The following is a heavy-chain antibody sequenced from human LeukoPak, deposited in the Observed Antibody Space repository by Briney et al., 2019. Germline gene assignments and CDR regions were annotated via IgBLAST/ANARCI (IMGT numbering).Heavy chain of an antibody. Sequence: SVKVSCKASGYTFTGYYMHWVRQAPGQGLEWMGGIIPIFGTANYAQKFQGRVTITADESTSTAYMELSSLRSEDTAVYYCARAGVVPAATHAYYYYYMDVWGKGTTVTISS. CDR1: GYTFTGYY. D-gene: IGHD2-2*01. CDR3: ARAGVVPAATHAYYYYYMDV. CDR2: IIPIFGTA. J-gene: IGHJ6*03. V-gene: IGHV1-69*13.